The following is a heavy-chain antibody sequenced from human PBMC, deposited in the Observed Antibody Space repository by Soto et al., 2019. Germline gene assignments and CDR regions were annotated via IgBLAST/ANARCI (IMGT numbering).Heavy chain of an antibody. CDR3: AKENSGSYFGDPFDY. CDR2: IKSKTDGGTT. J-gene: IGHJ4*02. V-gene: IGHV3-15*07. D-gene: IGHD1-26*01. CDR1: GFTFSNAW. Sequence: GGSLRLSCAASGFTFSNAWMNWSRQPPGKGLEWAGRIKSKTDGGTTGYAAPVKGRFTISRDNSKNTLYLQMNSLRAEDTAVYYCAKENSGSYFGDPFDYWGQGTLVTVSS.